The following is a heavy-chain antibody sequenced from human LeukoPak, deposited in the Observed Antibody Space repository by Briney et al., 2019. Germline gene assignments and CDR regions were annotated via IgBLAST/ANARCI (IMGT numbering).Heavy chain of an antibody. V-gene: IGHV3-23*01. CDR1: GFTFSSYA. J-gene: IGHJ4*02. CDR2: ISGSGGST. CDR3: AKDSGMDYYDSSGYYSY. D-gene: IGHD3-22*01. Sequence: PGGSLRLSCAASGFTFSSYAMSWVRQAPGKGLEWVSAISGSGGSTYYADSVKGRFTISRDNSKNTLYLQINSLRAEDTAVYYCAKDSGMDYYDSSGYYSYWGQGTLVTVSS.